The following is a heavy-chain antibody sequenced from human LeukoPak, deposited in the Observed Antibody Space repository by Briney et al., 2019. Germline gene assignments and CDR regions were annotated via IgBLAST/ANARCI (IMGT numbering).Heavy chain of an antibody. V-gene: IGHV3-7*03. Sequence: GGSLRLSCAASGFTFSSYWMSWVRQAPGKGLEWVANIKQGGSEKYYVDSVKGRFTISRDNAKNPLYLQMNSLRAEDTAVYYCARVGYRYYYYGMDVWGKGTTVTVSS. CDR3: ARVGYRYYYYGMDV. CDR2: IKQGGSEK. D-gene: IGHD5-18*01. CDR1: GFTFSSYW. J-gene: IGHJ6*04.